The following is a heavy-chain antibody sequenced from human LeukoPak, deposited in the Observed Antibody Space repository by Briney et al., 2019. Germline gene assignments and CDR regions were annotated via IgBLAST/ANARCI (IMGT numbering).Heavy chain of an antibody. D-gene: IGHD3-22*01. CDR2: ISKSGSSI. V-gene: IGHV3-48*03. CDR3: ARGMYYYDSSGYYYYYYYMDV. CDR1: GFSFSSYE. Sequence: SGGSLRLSCAASGFSFSSYEMNWVRQAPGKGLEWVSYISKSGSSISYADSVKGRFTISRDSAKESVYLQMDSLRSEDTAVYYCARGMYYYDSSGYYYYYYYMDVWGKGTTVTVSS. J-gene: IGHJ6*03.